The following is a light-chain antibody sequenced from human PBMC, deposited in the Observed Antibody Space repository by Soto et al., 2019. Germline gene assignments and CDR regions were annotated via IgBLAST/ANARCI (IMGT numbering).Light chain of an antibody. J-gene: IGLJ3*02. CDR3: RSYKRCSTWV. V-gene: IGLV2-14*01. Sequence: QSALTQPASVSGSPGQSITISCTGTSSDVGGYNFVSWYQQHPGKAPKLMIYEVSNRPSGVSNRFSGSKSGNTAYLTISALQAEDVADYYSRSYKRCSTWVFGGGTQLTVL. CDR2: EVS. CDR1: SSDVGGYNF.